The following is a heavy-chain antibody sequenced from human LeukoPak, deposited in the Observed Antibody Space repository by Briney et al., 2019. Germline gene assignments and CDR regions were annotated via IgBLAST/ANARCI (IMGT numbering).Heavy chain of an antibody. CDR3: ARFNYEGGYFDY. CDR2: IYTSGST. D-gene: IGHD4-11*01. CDR1: GGSIGSYY. Sequence: SETLSLTCTVSGGSIGSYYWSWIRQPPGKGLEYIGYIYTSGSTNYNPSLKSRVTVSVDTSKNQFSLKLSSVTAADTAVYYCARFNYEGGYFDYWGQGTLVTVSS. V-gene: IGHV4-4*09. J-gene: IGHJ4*02.